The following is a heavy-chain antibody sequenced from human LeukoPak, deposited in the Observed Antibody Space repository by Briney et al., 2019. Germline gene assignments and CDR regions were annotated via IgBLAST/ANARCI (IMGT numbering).Heavy chain of an antibody. CDR3: ARARRADCSSTSCYVYAFDI. D-gene: IGHD2-2*01. CDR1: GYTFTGYY. J-gene: IGHJ3*02. CDR2: IIPIFGTA. Sequence: SVKVSCTASGYTFTGYYMHWVRQAPGQGLEWMGGIIPIFGTANYAQKFQGRVTITADKSTSTAYMELSSLRSEDTAVYYCARARRADCSSTSCYVYAFDIWGQGTMVTVSS. V-gene: IGHV1-69*06.